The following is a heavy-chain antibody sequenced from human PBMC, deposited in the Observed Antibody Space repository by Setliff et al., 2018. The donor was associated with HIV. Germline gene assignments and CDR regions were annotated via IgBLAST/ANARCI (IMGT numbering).Heavy chain of an antibody. CDR3: ARSAYCSGGSCYSGAFDY. CDR1: GYTFSTYD. CDR2: INAGNGDT. J-gene: IGHJ4*02. D-gene: IGHD2-15*01. V-gene: IGHV1-3*01. Sequence: ASVKVSCKASGYTFSTYDLHWVRQAPGQRLEWMGWINAGNGDTKYSQKFQGRVTITRDTSASTAYMDVTSLRSEDTAVYYCARSAYCSGGSCYSGAFDYWGQGTLVTVSS.